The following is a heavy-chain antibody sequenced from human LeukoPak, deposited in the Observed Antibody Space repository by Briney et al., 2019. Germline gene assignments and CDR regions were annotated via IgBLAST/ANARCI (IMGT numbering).Heavy chain of an antibody. V-gene: IGHV5-51*01. J-gene: IGHJ5*02. CDR1: GYSFSNYW. CDR3: ARHTIYSPGGQNWFDP. CDR2: IYPGDSDT. D-gene: IGHD3-16*01. Sequence: GESLKISCKTSGYSFSNYWIGWVRQMPGKGLDYMGIIYPGDSDTRYNPSFQGQITISADKSINTAYLQWSSLKASDTAMYYCARHTIYSPGGQNWFDPWGRGTLVTVSS.